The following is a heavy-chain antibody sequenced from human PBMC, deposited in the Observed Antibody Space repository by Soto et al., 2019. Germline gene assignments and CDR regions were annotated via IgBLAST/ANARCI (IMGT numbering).Heavy chain of an antibody. CDR3: ASRDPGTSVDY. CDR2: IYRTVST. V-gene: IGHV4-4*02. D-gene: IGHD1-7*01. Sequence: SETLYLTCAVSGGAFTSNHWWTWVRPPPGQGLEWIGEIYRTVSTNYNPSLKSRVTISLDKSENQFSLKVTSLTAADTAVYYCASRDPGTSVDYWGQGTLVTVSS. J-gene: IGHJ4*02. CDR1: GGAFTSNHW.